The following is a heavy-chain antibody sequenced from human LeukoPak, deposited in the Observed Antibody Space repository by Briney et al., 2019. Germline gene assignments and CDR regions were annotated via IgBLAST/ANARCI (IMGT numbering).Heavy chain of an antibody. CDR1: GGSFSGYY. Sequence: PSETLSLTCAVYGGSFSGYYWSWIRQPPGKGLEWIGEINHSGSTNYNASLKSRVTISVDTSKNQFSLKLSSVTAADTAVYYCAGRLWRRDGYNLSAFDIWGQGTMVTVSS. V-gene: IGHV4-34*01. J-gene: IGHJ3*02. CDR2: INHSGST. D-gene: IGHD5-24*01. CDR3: AGRLWRRDGYNLSAFDI.